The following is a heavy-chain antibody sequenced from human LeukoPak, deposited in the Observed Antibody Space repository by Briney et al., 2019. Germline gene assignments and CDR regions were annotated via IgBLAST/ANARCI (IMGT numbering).Heavy chain of an antibody. Sequence: ASVKVSCKASGYRFTDYYIHWVRQAPGQALEWMGWINPNSGGTKYAQKFQGRVTMTRDTSITTAYMEVSRLRSDDTAVYYCAREPRPRGGWFVSDWGQGTLVTVSS. CDR3: AREPRPRGGWFVSD. CDR1: GYRFTDYY. V-gene: IGHV1-2*02. J-gene: IGHJ4*02. CDR2: INPNSGGT. D-gene: IGHD6-19*01.